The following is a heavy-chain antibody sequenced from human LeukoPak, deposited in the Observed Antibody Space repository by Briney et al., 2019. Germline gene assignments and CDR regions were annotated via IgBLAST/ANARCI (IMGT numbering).Heavy chain of an antibody. J-gene: IGHJ4*02. CDR1: GSGFTFNNY. D-gene: IGHD2-15*01. CDR3: ARGYCSGGSCYKYDY. V-gene: IGHV4-4*02. Sequence: GSLRLSCAASGSGFTFNNYWMHWVRQAPGKGLEWIGEINHSGSTNYNPSLKSRVTISVDTSKNQFSLKLSSVTAADTAVYYCARGYCSGGSCYKYDYWGQGTLVTVSS. CDR2: INHSGST.